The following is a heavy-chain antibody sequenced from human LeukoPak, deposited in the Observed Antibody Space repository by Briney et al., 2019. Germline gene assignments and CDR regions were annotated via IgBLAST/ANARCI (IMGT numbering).Heavy chain of an antibody. V-gene: IGHV4-34*01. J-gene: IGHJ3*02. D-gene: IGHD6-19*01. CDR2: INHSGST. CDR1: GGSFSGYY. Sequence: SETLSLTCAVYGGSFSGYYWSWIRQPPGKGLEWIGEINHSGSTNYNPSLRSRVTISVDTSKNQFSLKLSSVTAADTAVYYCASTGYSSGHDAFDIWGQGTMVTVSS. CDR3: ASTGYSSGHDAFDI.